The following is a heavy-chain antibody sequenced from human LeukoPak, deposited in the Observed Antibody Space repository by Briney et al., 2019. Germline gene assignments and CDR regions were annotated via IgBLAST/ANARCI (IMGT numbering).Heavy chain of an antibody. J-gene: IGHJ6*03. Sequence: SVKVSCKASGGTFTSYAISWVRQAPGQGLEWMGGIIPIFGTANYAQKFQGRVTITADESTSTAYMELSSLRSEDKDVYYCARVRYYYYYYVDVWGKGTTVTVSS. CDR2: IIPIFGTA. V-gene: IGHV1-69*13. CDR1: GGTFTSYA. CDR3: ARVRYYYYYYVDV.